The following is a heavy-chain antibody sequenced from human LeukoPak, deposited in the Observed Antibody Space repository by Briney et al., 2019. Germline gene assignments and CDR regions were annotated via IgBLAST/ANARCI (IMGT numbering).Heavy chain of an antibody. J-gene: IGHJ4*02. V-gene: IGHV3-21*01. CDR1: GFTFSTYT. D-gene: IGHD3-22*01. CDR2: ITTSSSYI. Sequence: GGSLRLSCAASGFTFSTYTMNWVRQAPGKGLEWVSSITTSSSYIYYADSVKGRFTISRDNAKNSLYLQMNSLRVEDTAVYYCARHVVGLGFDYWGQGTLITVSS. CDR3: ARHVVGLGFDY.